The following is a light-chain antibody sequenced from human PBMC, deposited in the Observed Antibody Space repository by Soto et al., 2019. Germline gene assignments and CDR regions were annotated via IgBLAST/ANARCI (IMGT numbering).Light chain of an antibody. J-gene: IGKJ4*01. Sequence: EIVLTQSPATLSLSPGERATLSCRASQSVSSYLAWYQQKPGQAPRLLIYDASNRATGIPARFSGSGSGTDFTLTISNLEPEDFAVYYCQQGSNWPPLTFGGGTKVEIK. CDR3: QQGSNWPPLT. CDR2: DAS. V-gene: IGKV3-11*01. CDR1: QSVSSY.